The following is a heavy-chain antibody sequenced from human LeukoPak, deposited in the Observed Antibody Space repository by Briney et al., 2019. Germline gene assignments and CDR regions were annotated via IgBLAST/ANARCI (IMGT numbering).Heavy chain of an antibody. J-gene: IGHJ1*01. CDR2: NSGSGGST. D-gene: IGHD5-24*01. V-gene: IGHV3-23*01. Sequence: GGSLRLSCAASGFTFSSYAMTWVRQAPSKGLEWVSTNSGSGGSTYYADSVKGRFTISRDNAKNSLYLQMNSLRAEDTAVYYCALQEMATRYFQHWGQGTLVTVSS. CDR3: ALQEMATRYFQH. CDR1: GFTFSSYA.